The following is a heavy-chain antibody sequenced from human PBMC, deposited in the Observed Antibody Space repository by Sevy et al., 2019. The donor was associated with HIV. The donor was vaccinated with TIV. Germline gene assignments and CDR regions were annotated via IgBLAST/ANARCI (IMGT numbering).Heavy chain of an antibody. Sequence: GGSLRLSCTASGFTFGDYAMSWFHQAPGKGLEWVGFIRSKAYGGTTEYAASVKGRFTISRDDSKSIAYLQMNSLKTEDTAVYYCTRNYDSSGYGSTCYWGQGTLVTVSS. D-gene: IGHD3-22*01. CDR2: IRSKAYGGTT. V-gene: IGHV3-49*03. J-gene: IGHJ4*02. CDR1: GFTFGDYA. CDR3: TRNYDSSGYGSTCY.